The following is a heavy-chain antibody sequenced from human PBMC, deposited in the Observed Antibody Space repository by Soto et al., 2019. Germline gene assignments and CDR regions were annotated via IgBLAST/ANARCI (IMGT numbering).Heavy chain of an antibody. J-gene: IGHJ4*02. CDR1: GFTFDDYA. D-gene: IGHD3-22*01. V-gene: IGHV3-9*01. CDR3: VKDSESSGYLTHLDY. Sequence: GGSLRLSCVASGFTFDDYAIHWVRQTPGKGLEWVSGLTWNGEVLGYADSVKGRFTISRDNAKNSLYLEMSSLRPEDTALYYCVKDSESSGYLTHLDYWGQGTLVTVYS. CDR2: LTWNGEVL.